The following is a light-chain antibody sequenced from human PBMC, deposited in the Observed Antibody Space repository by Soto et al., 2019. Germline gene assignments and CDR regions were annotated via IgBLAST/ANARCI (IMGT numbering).Light chain of an antibody. CDR3: MQALQTSWT. CDR1: QSLLHSNGYTY. J-gene: IGKJ1*01. CDR2: LGS. V-gene: IGKV2-28*01. Sequence: DIVMTQSPLSLPVTPGEPASISCRSSQSLLHSNGYTYLDWYLQTPGQSPQLLIYLGSNRASGVPDRFSGSGSGTDFTLKISRVAAEDVGVYYCMQALQTSWTFGQGTKVEIK.